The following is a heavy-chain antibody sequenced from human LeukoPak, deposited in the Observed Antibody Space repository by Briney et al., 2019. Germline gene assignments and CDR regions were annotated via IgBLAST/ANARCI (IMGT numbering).Heavy chain of an antibody. CDR1: GDSVSRNSVA. J-gene: IGHJ4*02. D-gene: IGHD6-13*01. V-gene: IGHV6-1*01. CDR2: TYYRSKWHT. Sequence: SQTLSLTCAISGDSVSRNSVAWNWIRQSPSRGLEWLGRTYYRSKWHTDYAASVKSRITINPDTSKNQFTLQLNSVIPEDTAVYYCARGISSSWYGEDYFDYWGQGTLVTVSS. CDR3: ARGISSSWYGEDYFDY.